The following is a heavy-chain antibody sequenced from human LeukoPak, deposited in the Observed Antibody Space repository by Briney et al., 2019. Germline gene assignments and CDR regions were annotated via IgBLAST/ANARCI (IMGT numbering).Heavy chain of an antibody. CDR3: AGGDSSGWYFDY. V-gene: IGHV3-20*04. Sequence: GGSLRLSCAASGFTFEEHGMSWVRQAPGKGLEWVSGINWNGGSTGYGESAKGRFTISRDNAKNSLYLQMNSLRAEDTALYYCAGGDSSGWYFDYWGQGILVTVSS. CDR1: GFTFEEHG. J-gene: IGHJ4*02. D-gene: IGHD6-19*01. CDR2: INWNGGST.